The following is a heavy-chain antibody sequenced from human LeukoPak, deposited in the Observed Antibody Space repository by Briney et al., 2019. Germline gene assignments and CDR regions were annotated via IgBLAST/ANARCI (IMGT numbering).Heavy chain of an antibody. Sequence: GRSLRLSCAASGFTFSIYAIHWVRQAPGKGLEWVAVISYDGSNKYYADSVKGRFTISRDNSKNTLYLQMNSLRAEDTAVYYCAKEGYYDILTGHYFDYWGQGTLVTVSS. CDR1: GFTFSIYA. D-gene: IGHD3-9*01. J-gene: IGHJ4*02. V-gene: IGHV3-30*04. CDR3: AKEGYYDILTGHYFDY. CDR2: ISYDGSNK.